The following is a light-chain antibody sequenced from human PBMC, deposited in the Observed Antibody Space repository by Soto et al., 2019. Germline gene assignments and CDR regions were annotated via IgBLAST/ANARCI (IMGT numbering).Light chain of an antibody. Sequence: DIQMTQSPSSLSASVGDRVTITCRASQSISSYLNWYQQKPGKAPKLLIYAASSLQSVVPSRFSGSGAGTDFTLTISSLQPEDFATYYCQQSDSTPDTFGQGTKLEIK. CDR3: QQSDSTPDT. V-gene: IGKV1-39*01. CDR2: AAS. J-gene: IGKJ2*01. CDR1: QSISSY.